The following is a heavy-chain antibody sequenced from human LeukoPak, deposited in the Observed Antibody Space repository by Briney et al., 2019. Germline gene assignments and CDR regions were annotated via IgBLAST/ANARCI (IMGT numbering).Heavy chain of an antibody. Sequence: RGSLRLSCAASGFTFSTYAMSWVRQAPGKGLEWVSAISAIGTDTYYADSVKGRFTVSRDNSNNTMYLQMNSLRAEDTAIYFCAKDLRGSSSFDYWGQGTLVTVSS. CDR1: GFTFSTYA. CDR2: ISAIGTDT. D-gene: IGHD1-26*01. V-gene: IGHV3-23*01. J-gene: IGHJ4*02. CDR3: AKDLRGSSSFDY.